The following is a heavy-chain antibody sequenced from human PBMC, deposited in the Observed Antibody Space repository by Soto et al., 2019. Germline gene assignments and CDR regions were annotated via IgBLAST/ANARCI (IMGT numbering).Heavy chain of an antibody. CDR1: GFSLSTGGVG. Sequence: QITLKESGPSLVKPTQTLTLTCTFSGFSLSTGGVGVGWIRQPPGKALEWLALIYWDDDKRYSPSLRSRLTGTKDTSKNQVVLTTTNIDPVDTATYYCAHSRCGGDCLQSYSSHYYYGMDVWGQGTTVTVSS. CDR2: IYWDDDK. V-gene: IGHV2-5*02. CDR3: AHSRCGGDCLQSYSSHYYYGMDV. D-gene: IGHD2-21*02. J-gene: IGHJ6*02.